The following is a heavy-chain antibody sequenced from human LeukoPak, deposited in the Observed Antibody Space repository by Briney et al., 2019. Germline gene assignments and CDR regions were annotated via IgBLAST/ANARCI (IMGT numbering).Heavy chain of an antibody. D-gene: IGHD6-13*01. Sequence: GGSLRHSDAASGFTYSSYATSWVRHAPGKGVVGVSAIRGIGGRTYYADSVKGRFTIYRDNSKNTLYLQMNSLRAEDTAVYYCARHPYSSSWSPYFDYWGQGTLVTVSS. J-gene: IGHJ4*02. CDR1: GFTYSSYA. V-gene: IGHV3-23*01. CDR2: IRGIGGRT. CDR3: ARHPYSSSWSPYFDY.